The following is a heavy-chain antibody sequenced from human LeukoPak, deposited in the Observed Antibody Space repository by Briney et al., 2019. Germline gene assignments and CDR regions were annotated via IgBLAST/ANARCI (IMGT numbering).Heavy chain of an antibody. J-gene: IGHJ4*02. CDR1: GGSISSGGYS. D-gene: IGHD3-3*01. CDR3: ARVDRYDFYFDY. V-gene: IGHV4-30-4*07. Sequence: SETLSLTCAVSGGSISSGGYSWSWIRQPPGKGLEWIGYIYYSGSTYYNPSLKSRVTISVDTSKNQFSLKLSSVTAADTAVYYCARVDRYDFYFDYWGQGTLVTVSS. CDR2: IYYSGST.